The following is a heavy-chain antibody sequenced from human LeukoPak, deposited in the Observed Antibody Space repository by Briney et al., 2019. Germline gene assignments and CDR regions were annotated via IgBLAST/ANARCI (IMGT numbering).Heavy chain of an antibody. V-gene: IGHV3-7*01. CDR2: IKKDGSEK. Sequence: PGGSLRLSCAASGFSFSNSWMSWVRQAPGKGLEGVANIKKDGSEKIYGDSVKGRFTISRDDSENTLYLQMGSLRDEDTAVYYCARDRGMTTVTLDYWGQGTLVTVSS. D-gene: IGHD4-17*01. CDR1: GFSFSNSW. J-gene: IGHJ4*02. CDR3: ARDRGMTTVTLDY.